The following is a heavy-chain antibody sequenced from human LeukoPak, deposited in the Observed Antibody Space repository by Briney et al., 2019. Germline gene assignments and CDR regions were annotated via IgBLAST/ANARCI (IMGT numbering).Heavy chain of an antibody. CDR2: IYYSGST. D-gene: IGHD3-10*01. Sequence: SETLSLTCTVTGYSISSDYYWGWIRQPPGRGLEWIGSIYYSGSTYYNPSLKSRVTISVDTSKNQFSLKLSSVTAADTAVYYCARESMVRGVIAVPGFDYWGQGTLVTVSS. V-gene: IGHV4-38-2*02. CDR1: GYSISSDYY. CDR3: ARESMVRGVIAVPGFDY. J-gene: IGHJ4*02.